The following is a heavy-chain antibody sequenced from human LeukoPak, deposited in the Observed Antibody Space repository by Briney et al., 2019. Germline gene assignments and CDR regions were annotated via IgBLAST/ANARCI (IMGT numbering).Heavy chain of an antibody. CDR2: IYPGDSDT. Sequence: GESLKISCQVSGYIFTNYWIGWVRQMPGKGLEWMGIIYPGDSDTRYSPSFQGQVTISADKSISTAYLQWSSLKASDTAMYYCARGSGSYYPPFDYWGQGTLVTVSS. J-gene: IGHJ4*02. D-gene: IGHD3-10*01. CDR1: GYIFTNYW. CDR3: ARGSGSYYPPFDY. V-gene: IGHV5-51*01.